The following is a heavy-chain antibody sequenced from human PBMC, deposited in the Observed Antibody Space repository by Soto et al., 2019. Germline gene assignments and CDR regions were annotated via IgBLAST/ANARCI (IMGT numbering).Heavy chain of an antibody. CDR2: IYWDDDT. Sequence: QITLKESGPTLVKPTQTLTLTCTFTGFSLNTRGVAVAWIRQPPGKALEWLGLIYWDDDTRYSPSLKTRLILARDTSENQVVLTLTDLDPVDTATDFCAHTFGIFTGYNINFDYWGQGALVTVSS. D-gene: IGHD3-9*01. CDR3: AHTFGIFTGYNINFDY. J-gene: IGHJ4*02. V-gene: IGHV2-5*02. CDR1: GFSLNTRGVA.